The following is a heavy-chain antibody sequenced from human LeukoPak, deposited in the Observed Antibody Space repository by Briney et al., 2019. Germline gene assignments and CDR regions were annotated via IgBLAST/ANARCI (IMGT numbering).Heavy chain of an antibody. D-gene: IGHD2-21*01. CDR2: IRSTSSTI. V-gene: IGHV3-48*02. CDR3: ARTYSFDY. J-gene: IGHJ4*02. Sequence: GGSLRLSCAASGFTFSSYAMNWVRQAPGKGLEWISYIRSTSSTIYHADSVKGRFTISRDNAKNSLYLQMNSLRDEDTAVYYCARTYSFDYWGQGTLVTVSS. CDR1: GFTFSSYA.